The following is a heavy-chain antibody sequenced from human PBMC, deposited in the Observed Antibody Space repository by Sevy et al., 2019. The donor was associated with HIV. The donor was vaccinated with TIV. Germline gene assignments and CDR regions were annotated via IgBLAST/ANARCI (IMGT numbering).Heavy chain of an antibody. CDR1: GFTFSSYS. V-gene: IGHV3-21*01. D-gene: IGHD3-10*01. CDR3: ARDRGVRGGDPQKESTRPFDY. J-gene: IGHJ4*02. Sequence: GGSLRLSCAASGFTFSSYSMNWVRQAPGKGLEWVSSISSSSSYIYYADSVKGRFTISRDNAKNSLYLQMNSLRAEDTAVYYCARDRGVRGGDPQKESTRPFDYWGQGTLVTVSS. CDR2: ISSSSSYI.